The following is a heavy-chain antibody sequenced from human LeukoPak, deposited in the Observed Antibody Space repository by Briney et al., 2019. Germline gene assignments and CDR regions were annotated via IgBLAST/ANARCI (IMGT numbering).Heavy chain of an antibody. D-gene: IGHD1-26*01. J-gene: IGHJ4*02. CDR2: ISGSGGST. V-gene: IGHV3-23*01. CDR1: GFTFSSYG. Sequence: GGSLRLSCAASGFTFSSYGMSWVRQAPGKGLEWVSAISGSGGSTYYADSVKGRFTISRDNSKNTLYLQMNSLRAEDTAVYYCAKYYGGSYWGGALDYWGQGTLVTVSS. CDR3: AKYYGGSYWGGALDY.